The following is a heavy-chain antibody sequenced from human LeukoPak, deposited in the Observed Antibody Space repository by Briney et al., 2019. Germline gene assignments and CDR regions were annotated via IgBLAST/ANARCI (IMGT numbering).Heavy chain of an antibody. Sequence: PGGSLRLSCAASGFTFTDVWMNWVRQTPGKGLEWVGRIISKSGGGTTDYAAPVKGRFTISRDDSKNMLYLQMNSLKAEDTAVYYCATHSNVWLLGNWGQGTLVTVSS. V-gene: IGHV3-15*01. CDR3: ATHSNVWLLGN. CDR2: IISKSGGGTT. J-gene: IGHJ4*02. D-gene: IGHD6-19*01. CDR1: GFTFTDVW.